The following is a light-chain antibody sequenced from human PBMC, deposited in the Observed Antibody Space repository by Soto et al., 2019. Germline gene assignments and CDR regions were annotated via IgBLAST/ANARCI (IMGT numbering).Light chain of an antibody. Sequence: EIVLTQSPATLSLSPGERATLSCRASQSVSSDLAWYQQKPGQAHRLLIYDASNRATGIPARFSGSGSGTDFTLTISSLEPEDFAVYYCQQRSTWPRMYPFGQGTKLAIK. V-gene: IGKV3-11*01. J-gene: IGKJ2*01. CDR2: DAS. CDR3: QQRSTWPRMYP. CDR1: QSVSSD.